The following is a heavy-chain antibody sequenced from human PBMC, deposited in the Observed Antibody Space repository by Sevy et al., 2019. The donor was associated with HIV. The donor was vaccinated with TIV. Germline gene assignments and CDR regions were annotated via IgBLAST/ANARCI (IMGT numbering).Heavy chain of an antibody. V-gene: IGHV3-23*01. D-gene: IGHD1-26*01. CDR1: GFTFSNYW. J-gene: IGHJ3*02. Sequence: GGSLRLSCAASGFTFSNYWMNWVRQAPGKGLEWVSGMSGSGGSTYYADSVKGRFAISRDNSKNTLYLQMNSLRAEDTAVYYCAKDRVWELGDAFDIWGQGTMVTVSS. CDR2: MSGSGGST. CDR3: AKDRVWELGDAFDI.